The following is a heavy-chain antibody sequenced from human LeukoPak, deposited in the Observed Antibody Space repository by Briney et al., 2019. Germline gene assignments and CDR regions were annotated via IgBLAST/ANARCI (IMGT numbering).Heavy chain of an antibody. CDR1: GFTFSSYW. CDR3: ASLRRLVPPRY. CDR2: IKQDGSEK. J-gene: IGHJ4*02. V-gene: IGHV3-7*01. Sequence: PGGSRRLSCAASGFTFSSYWMSWVRQAPGKGLEWVANIKQDGSEKYYVDSVKGRFTISRDNAKNSLYLQMNSLRAEDTAVYYCASLRRLVPPRYWGQGTLVTVSS. D-gene: IGHD6-6*01.